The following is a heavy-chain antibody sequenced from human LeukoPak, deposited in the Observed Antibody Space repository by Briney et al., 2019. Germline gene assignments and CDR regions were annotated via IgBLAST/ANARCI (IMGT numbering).Heavy chain of an antibody. V-gene: IGHV3-21*01. CDR2: ISSSSSSYI. D-gene: IGHD4-23*01. CDR1: GFTFSSYS. CDR3: AIFPVVTGFDY. Sequence: GGSLRLSCAASGFTFSSYSMNWVRQAPGKGLEWVSSISSSSSSYIYYADSVKGRFTISRDNAKNSLYLQMNSLRAEDTAVYYCAIFPVVTGFDYWGQGTLVTVSS. J-gene: IGHJ4*02.